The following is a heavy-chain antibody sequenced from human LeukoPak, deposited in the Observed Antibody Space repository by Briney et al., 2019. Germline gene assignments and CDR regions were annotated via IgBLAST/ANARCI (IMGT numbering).Heavy chain of an antibody. CDR3: ARGDYGSGSYLFDY. CDR1: GDSISSGDYF. D-gene: IGHD3-10*01. CDR2: IYHSGRA. Sequence: PSQTLSLTCTVSGDSISSGDYFWSWVRQPPGEALEWIAYIYHSGRAFYNPSFESRVTISVDRSKNQFSLKLSSVTAADTAVYYCARGDYGSGSYLFDYWGQGTLVTVSS. V-gene: IGHV4-30-2*01. J-gene: IGHJ4*02.